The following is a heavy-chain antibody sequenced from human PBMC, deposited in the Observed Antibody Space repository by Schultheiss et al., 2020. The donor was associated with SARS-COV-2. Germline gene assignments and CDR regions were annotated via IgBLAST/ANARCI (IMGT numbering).Heavy chain of an antibody. CDR1: GFTFSSYS. CDR3: ARAPGRLQWLVRGPPDAFDI. Sequence: GGSLRLSCAASGFTFSSYSMNWVRQAPGKGLEWVSSISSSSSYIYYADSVKGRFTISRDNAKNSLYLQMNSLRAEDTAVYYCARAPGRLQWLVRGPPDAFDIWGQGTMVTVSS. CDR2: ISSSSSYI. J-gene: IGHJ3*02. V-gene: IGHV3-21*01. D-gene: IGHD6-19*01.